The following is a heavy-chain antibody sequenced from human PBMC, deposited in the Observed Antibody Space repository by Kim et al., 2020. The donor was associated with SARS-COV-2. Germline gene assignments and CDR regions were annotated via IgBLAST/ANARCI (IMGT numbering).Heavy chain of an antibody. CDR2: ISSSSSYI. V-gene: IGHV3-21*01. Sequence: GGSLRLSCAASGFTFSSYSMNWVRQAPGKGLEWVSSISSSSSYIYYADSVKGRFTISRDNAKNSLYLQMNSLRAEDKAVYYCARVSSFDYSSSWYAVDAFDFCGQGTLVTVSS. J-gene: IGHJ3*01. CDR3: ARVSSFDYSSSWYAVDAFDF. CDR1: GFTFSSYS. D-gene: IGHD6-13*01.